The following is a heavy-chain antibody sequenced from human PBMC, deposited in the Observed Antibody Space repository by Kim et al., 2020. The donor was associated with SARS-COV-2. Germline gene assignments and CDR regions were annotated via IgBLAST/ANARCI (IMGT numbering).Heavy chain of an antibody. D-gene: IGHD5-18*01. J-gene: IGHJ4*02. CDR1: GFTFSSYG. Sequence: GGSLRLSCAASGFTFSSYGMHWVRQAPGKGLEWVAVIWYDGSNKYYADSVKGRFTISRDNSKNTLYLQMNCLRAEDTAVYYCAREIQLWLPGDYWGQGTLVTVSS. CDR3: AREIQLWLPGDY. CDR2: IWYDGSNK. V-gene: IGHV3-33*01.